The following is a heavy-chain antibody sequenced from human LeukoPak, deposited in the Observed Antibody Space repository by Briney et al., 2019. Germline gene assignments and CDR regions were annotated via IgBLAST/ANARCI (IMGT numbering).Heavy chain of an antibody. Sequence: SETLSLTCTVSGGSISSYYWSWIRQPPGKGLEWIGYIYYSGSTNYNPSLKSRVTISVDTSKNQFSLKLSSVTAADTAVYYCARARGVEIATNFDYWGQGTLVTVSS. CDR2: IYYSGST. D-gene: IGHD5-24*01. CDR1: GGSISSYY. V-gene: IGHV4-59*01. CDR3: ARARGVEIATNFDY. J-gene: IGHJ4*02.